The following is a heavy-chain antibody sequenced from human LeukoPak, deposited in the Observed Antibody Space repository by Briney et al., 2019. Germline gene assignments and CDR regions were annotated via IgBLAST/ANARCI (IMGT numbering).Heavy chain of an antibody. CDR2: IYYSGST. V-gene: IGHV4-39*01. J-gene: IGHJ5*02. CDR1: GGSISSSSYY. D-gene: IGHD2-15*01. CDR3: ARTLVYWFDP. Sequence: SETLSLTCTVSGGSISSSSYYWGWIRQPPGKGLEWIGSIYYSGSTYYNPSLKSRVTVSVDTSKNQFSLKLSSVTAADTAVYYCARTLVYWFDPWGQGTLVTVFS.